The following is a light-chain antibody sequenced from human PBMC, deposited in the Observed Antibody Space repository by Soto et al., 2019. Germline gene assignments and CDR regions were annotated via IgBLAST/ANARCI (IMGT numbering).Light chain of an antibody. J-gene: IGKJ4*01. CDR2: EAS. V-gene: IGKV3-11*01. CDR1: QSVSNL. Sequence: ETVLTQSPATLSLSPGERATLSCRASQSVSNLLAWYQQKPGQAPRLLIYEASKRVTGIPARFSGSGSGTYFTLTISSLEPEDFAVYYCQQRSNWPLTFGGGTKVEIK. CDR3: QQRSNWPLT.